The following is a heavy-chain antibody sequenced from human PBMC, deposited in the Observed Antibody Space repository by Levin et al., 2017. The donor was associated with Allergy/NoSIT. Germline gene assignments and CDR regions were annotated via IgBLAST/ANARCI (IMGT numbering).Heavy chain of an antibody. Sequence: SQTLSLTCAVYGGSFSPYYWSWIRQPPGKGLEWIGEINHSGRINYNPSLKSRVTISAGTSKNQFSLNLSSVTAADTAVYYCARARVSGGSHDAFDIWGQGTMVAVSS. J-gene: IGHJ3*02. D-gene: IGHD2-15*01. CDR1: GGSFSPYY. V-gene: IGHV4-34*01. CDR3: ARARVSGGSHDAFDI. CDR2: INHSGRI.